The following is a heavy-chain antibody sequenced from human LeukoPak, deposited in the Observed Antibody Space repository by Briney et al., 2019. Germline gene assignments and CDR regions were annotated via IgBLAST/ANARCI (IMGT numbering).Heavy chain of an antibody. V-gene: IGHV1-2*02. J-gene: IGHJ4*02. CDR1: GYTFTGCY. CDR3: ARDDGAYFSFDS. Sequence: ASVKVSCKASGYTFTGCYLHWVRQAPGQGLEWMGWIHPNSGGTNFAQKFQGRVSMTRDTSVSTAYMELSRLKSDDTAVFYCARDDGAYFSFDSWGQGTLVTVSS. D-gene: IGHD4-17*01. CDR2: IHPNSGGT.